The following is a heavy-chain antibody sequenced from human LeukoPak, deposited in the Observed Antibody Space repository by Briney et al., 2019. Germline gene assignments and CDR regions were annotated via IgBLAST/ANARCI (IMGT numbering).Heavy chain of an antibody. CDR1: GFTFSSYG. CDR3: ARVGCSSTSCYPVYYYYGMDV. Sequence: TGGSLRLSCAASGFTFSSYGMHWVRQAPGKGLEWVAVIWYDGSNKYYADSVKGRFTISRDNSTNTLYLQMNSLRAEDTAVYYCARVGCSSTSCYPVYYYYGMDVWGQGTTVTVSS. D-gene: IGHD2-2*01. CDR2: IWYDGSNK. J-gene: IGHJ6*02. V-gene: IGHV3-33*01.